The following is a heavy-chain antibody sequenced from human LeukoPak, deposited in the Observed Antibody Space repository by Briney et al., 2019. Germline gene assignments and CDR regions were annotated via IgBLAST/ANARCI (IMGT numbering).Heavy chain of an antibody. CDR3: ARDPCYYDSSGYRTCDAFDI. V-gene: IGHV1-2*02. J-gene: IGHJ3*02. CDR2: INPNSGGT. Sequence: GASVKVSCKASGGTFSSYAISWVRQAPGQGFEWMGWINPNSGGTNYAQKFQGRVTMTRDTSISTAYMELSRLRSDDTAVYYCARDPCYYDSSGYRTCDAFDIWGQGTMVTVSS. D-gene: IGHD3-22*01. CDR1: GGTFSSYA.